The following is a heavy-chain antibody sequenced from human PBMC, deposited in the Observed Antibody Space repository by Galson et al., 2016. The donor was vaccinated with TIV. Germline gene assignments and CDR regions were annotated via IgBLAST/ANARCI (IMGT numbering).Heavy chain of an antibody. CDR3: ARQYDFGDYRGDAFDI. Sequence: QSGAEVKKPGESLKISCKASGYSFTSQWIAWVRQVPGKGLEWVGVVNPGGSTIRYSPSFQGQVTISSDQSISTAYLQWISLRASDTATYYCARQYDFGDYRGDAFDIWGQGTVVIVSS. J-gene: IGHJ3*02. D-gene: IGHD4-17*01. CDR2: VNPGGSTI. V-gene: IGHV5-51*03. CDR1: GYSFTSQW.